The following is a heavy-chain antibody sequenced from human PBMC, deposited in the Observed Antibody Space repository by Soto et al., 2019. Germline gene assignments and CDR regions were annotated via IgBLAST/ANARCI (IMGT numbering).Heavy chain of an antibody. CDR1: GFTVSSNY. CDR3: AMGGYYYDSSGYYPYYFDY. D-gene: IGHD3-22*01. Sequence: GGSLRLSCAASGFTVSSNYMSWVRQAPGKGLEWVSVIYSGGSTYYADSVKGRFTISRDNSKNTLYLQMNSLRAEDTAVYYCAMGGYYYDSSGYYPYYFDYWGQGTLVTVSS. J-gene: IGHJ4*02. CDR2: IYSGGST. V-gene: IGHV3-53*01.